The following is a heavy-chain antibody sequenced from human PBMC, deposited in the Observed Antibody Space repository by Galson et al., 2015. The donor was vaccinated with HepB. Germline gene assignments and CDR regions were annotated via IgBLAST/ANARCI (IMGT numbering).Heavy chain of an antibody. CDR2: IKQDGSEK. J-gene: IGHJ4*02. V-gene: IGHV3-7*03. CDR3: ARVVNRWLGPLGY. D-gene: IGHD1-14*01. CDR1: GFTFSNYW. Sequence: SLRLSCAASGFTFSNYWMSWVRQAPGKGLEWVANIKQDGSEKYYVDSVKGRFTISRDNAKNSLYLQMNSLRADDTAVYYCARVVNRWLGPLGYWGQGTLVTVSS.